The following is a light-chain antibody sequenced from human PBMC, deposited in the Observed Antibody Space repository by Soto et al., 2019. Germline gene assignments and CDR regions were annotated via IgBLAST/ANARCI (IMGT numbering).Light chain of an antibody. Sequence: DIVMTQSPDSLAVSLGASATINCKSSQRIYSAYLGWYQQKPGQAPRLLIYGTSSRATGIPDRFSGSGSGTDFTLTISRLEPEDFAVYYCQQYGNSPTTFGQGTRLEIK. V-gene: IGKV3-20*01. CDR1: QRIYSAY. CDR2: GTS. J-gene: IGKJ5*01. CDR3: QQYGNSPTT.